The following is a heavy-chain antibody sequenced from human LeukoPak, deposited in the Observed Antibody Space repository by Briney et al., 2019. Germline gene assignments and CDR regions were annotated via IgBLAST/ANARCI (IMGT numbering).Heavy chain of an antibody. CDR1: GFTFSSYW. J-gene: IGHJ4*02. CDR2: ISGSGGST. D-gene: IGHD2-8*01. V-gene: IGHV3-23*01. CDR3: AKDRLDIVLMVYATTPDY. Sequence: PGGSLRLSCAASGFTFSSYWMHWVRQAPGKGLEWVSAISGSGGSTYYADSVKGRFTISRDNSKNTLYLQMNSLRAEDTAVYYCAKDRLDIVLMVYATTPDYWGQGTLVTVSS.